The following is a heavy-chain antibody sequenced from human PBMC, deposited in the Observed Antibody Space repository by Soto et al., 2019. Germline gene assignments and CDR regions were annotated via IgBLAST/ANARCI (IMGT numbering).Heavy chain of an antibody. V-gene: IGHV4-4*02. CDR2: IYHSGST. J-gene: IGHJ4*02. Sequence: SDTLSLTCAVSGGSLSRSNWWSWVRQPPWKGLEWIGEIYHSGSTNYNPSLKSRVTISVDKSKNQFSLKLSSVTAADTAVYYCARRLSIAAAGKDDYSECWGQRTMVTVSA. D-gene: IGHD6-13*01. CDR1: GGSLSRSNW. CDR3: ARRLSIAAAGKDDYSEC.